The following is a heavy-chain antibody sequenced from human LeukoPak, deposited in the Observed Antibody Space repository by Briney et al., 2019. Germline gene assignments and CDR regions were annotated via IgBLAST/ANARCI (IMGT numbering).Heavy chain of an antibody. CDR2: INHSGST. Sequence: SETLSLTCAVYGGSFSGYYWSWIRQPPGKGLEWIGEINHSGSTDYNPSLKSRVTISVDTSKNQFSLKLSSVTAADTAVYYCARLGTVVTPPMGYWGQGTLVTVSS. V-gene: IGHV4-34*01. CDR3: ARLGTVVTPPMGY. CDR1: GGSFSGYY. D-gene: IGHD4-23*01. J-gene: IGHJ4*02.